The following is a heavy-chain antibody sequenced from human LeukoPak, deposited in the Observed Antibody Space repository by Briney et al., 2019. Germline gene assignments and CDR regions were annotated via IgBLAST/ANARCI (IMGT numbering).Heavy chain of an antibody. J-gene: IGHJ4*02. V-gene: IGHV4-39*01. D-gene: IGHD6-25*01. CDR2: IYSSGKT. Sequence: SETLSLTCTVSGGSISSGSYSWDWIRQPPGKGLEWIGDIYSSGKTNYNPSLRSRVTMSIDPSKNQFSLNLNSVSATDTAVYYCARALIAPAPIDYWGQGTLVTVSS. CDR3: ARALIAPAPIDY. CDR1: GGSISSGSYS.